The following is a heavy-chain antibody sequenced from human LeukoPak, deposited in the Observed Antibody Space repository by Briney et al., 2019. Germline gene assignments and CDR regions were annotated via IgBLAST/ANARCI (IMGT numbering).Heavy chain of an antibody. Sequence: GASVKVSCKASGYTFTSYGISWVRQAPGQGLEWMGWISAYNGNTNYAQKLQGRVTMTTDTSTRTAYMELRSLRSDDTAVYYCARDGSGSYYYYYYYMDVWGKGTTVTVSS. CDR3: ARDGSGSYYYYYYYMDV. J-gene: IGHJ6*03. CDR2: ISAYNGNT. D-gene: IGHD3-10*01. V-gene: IGHV1-18*01. CDR1: GYTFTSYG.